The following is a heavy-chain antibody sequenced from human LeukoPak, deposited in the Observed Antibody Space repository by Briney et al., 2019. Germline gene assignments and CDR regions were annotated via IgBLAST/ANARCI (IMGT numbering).Heavy chain of an antibody. Sequence: GGSLRLSCAASGFTFSSYSMNWVRQAPGKGLEWVSSISSSSSYIYYADSVKGRFTISRDNAKNSLYLQMNSLRAEDTAVYYCAREIAYDSSGDAFDIWGQGTMVTVSS. CDR1: GFTFSSYS. CDR2: ISSSSSYI. J-gene: IGHJ3*02. V-gene: IGHV3-21*01. D-gene: IGHD3-22*01. CDR3: AREIAYDSSGDAFDI.